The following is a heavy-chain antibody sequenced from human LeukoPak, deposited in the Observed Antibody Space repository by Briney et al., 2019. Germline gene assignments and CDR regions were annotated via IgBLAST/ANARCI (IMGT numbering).Heavy chain of an antibody. Sequence: GGSLRLSCAASGFTFSSYAMSWVRQAPGKGLEWVSAISGSGGSTYYADSVKGRFTISRDNSKNTLYLQMNSLRAEDMAVYYCAKEDYYDSRGGPDYWGQGTLVTVSS. CDR3: AKEDYYDSRGGPDY. D-gene: IGHD3-22*01. J-gene: IGHJ4*02. V-gene: IGHV3-23*01. CDR1: GFTFSSYA. CDR2: ISGSGGST.